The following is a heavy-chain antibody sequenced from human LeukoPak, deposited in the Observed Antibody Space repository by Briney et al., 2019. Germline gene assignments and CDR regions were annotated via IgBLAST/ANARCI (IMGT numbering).Heavy chain of an antibody. CDR2: IWYDGSNK. D-gene: IGHD6-13*01. V-gene: IGHV3-33*01. CDR1: GFTFSSYG. CDR3: ARDGYSSSWPKYYFDY. Sequence: GRSLRLSCAASGFTFSSYGMHWVRQAPGKGLEWMAVIWYDGSNKYYADSVKGRFTISRDNSKNTLYLQMNSLRAEDTAVYYCARDGYSSSWPKYYFDYWGQGTLVTVSS. J-gene: IGHJ4*02.